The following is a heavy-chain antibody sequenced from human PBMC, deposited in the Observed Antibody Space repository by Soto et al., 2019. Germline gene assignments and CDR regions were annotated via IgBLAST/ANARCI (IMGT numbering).Heavy chain of an antibody. D-gene: IGHD6-19*01. V-gene: IGHV4-59*08. Sequence: QVQLQESGPGLVKPSETLSLTCTVSGGSISRYYWSWIRQPPGKGLEWIGYIYYSGSTNYNPSLKSRVTISLDTSKNQFSLKLTSVTAADTAVYYCARQQAITVEGPGEYNWFDPWGQGTLVTVSS. CDR2: IYYSGST. CDR3: ARQQAITVEGPGEYNWFDP. J-gene: IGHJ5*02. CDR1: GGSISRYY.